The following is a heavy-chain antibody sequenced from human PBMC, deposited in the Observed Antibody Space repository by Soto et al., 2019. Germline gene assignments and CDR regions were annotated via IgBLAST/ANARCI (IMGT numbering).Heavy chain of an antibody. CDR3: AKGSLAYCGGDCPIADY. J-gene: IGHJ4*02. Sequence: QVQLVESGGGVVQPGRSLRLSCAASGFTFSSYGMHWVRQAPGKGLEWVAVISYDGSNKYYADSVKGRFTISRDNSKNTLYLQMNSLSAEDTAVYYCAKGSLAYCGGDCPIADYWGQGTLVTVSS. V-gene: IGHV3-30*18. D-gene: IGHD2-21*02. CDR2: ISYDGSNK. CDR1: GFTFSSYG.